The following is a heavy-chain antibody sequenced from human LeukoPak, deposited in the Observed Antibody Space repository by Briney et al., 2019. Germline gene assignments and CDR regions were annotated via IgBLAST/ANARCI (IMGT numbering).Heavy chain of an antibody. Sequence: RPGGSLRLSCAASGFTVRSNYMSWVRQAPGKGLEWVSVIYSGGTTYYADYVKGRFTISRDNSKNTLNLQMNSLRAEDTAVYFCARAYTSQDDNDIGYYGMDVWGKGTTVTVSS. D-gene: IGHD3-9*01. V-gene: IGHV3-53*01. J-gene: IGHJ6*04. CDR1: GFTVRSNY. CDR3: ARAYTSQDDNDIGYYGMDV. CDR2: IYSGGTT.